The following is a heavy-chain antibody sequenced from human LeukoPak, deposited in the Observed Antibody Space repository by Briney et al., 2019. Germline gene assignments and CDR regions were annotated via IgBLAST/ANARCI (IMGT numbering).Heavy chain of an antibody. J-gene: IGHJ5*02. CDR1: GGSISSYY. CDR3: AREVGEIAAAGKANWFDP. Sequence: KPSETLSLTCTVSGGSISSYYWSWLRQPPGKGLEWIGYIYYSGSTNDNPSLKSRVTISVDTSKNQFSLKLSSVTAADTAVYYCAREVGEIAAAGKANWFDPWGQGTLVTVSS. D-gene: IGHD6-13*01. V-gene: IGHV4-59*01. CDR2: IYYSGST.